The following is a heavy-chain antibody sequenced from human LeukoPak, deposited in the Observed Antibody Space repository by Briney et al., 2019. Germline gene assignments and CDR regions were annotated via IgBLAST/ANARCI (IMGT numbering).Heavy chain of an antibody. CDR3: ARIVGASDY. CDR1: GGSINSGGYY. D-gene: IGHD1-26*01. J-gene: IGHJ4*02. V-gene: IGHV4-31*03. CDR2: IYYSGSA. Sequence: SETLSLTCTVSGGSINSGGYYWSWIRQHPGKGLEWIAYIYYSGSAYYNPSLKSRVTISIDTSKDQFSLKLSSVTAADTAVYYCARIVGASDYWGQGTLVTVSS.